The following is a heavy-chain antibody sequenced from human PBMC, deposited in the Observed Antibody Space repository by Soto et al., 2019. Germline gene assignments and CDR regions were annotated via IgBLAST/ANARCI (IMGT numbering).Heavy chain of an antibody. Sequence: EVHLVEAGGGLVKPGESLTLSCAASGFTFGSFTLNWVRQAPGKGLEWVSSISSSSAYIYYAESVKGRFTISRDNARSTLYLQMNSLRLDDTAVYFCARDGLTFGGEWGQGTLGAVSS. V-gene: IGHV3-21*06. CDR1: GFTFGSFT. J-gene: IGHJ4*02. D-gene: IGHD3-16*01. CDR3: ARDGLTFGGE. CDR2: ISSSSAYI.